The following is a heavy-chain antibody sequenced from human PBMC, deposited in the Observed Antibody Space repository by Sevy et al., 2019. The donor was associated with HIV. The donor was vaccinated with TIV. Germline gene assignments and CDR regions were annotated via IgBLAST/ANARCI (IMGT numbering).Heavy chain of an antibody. CDR2: ISGSGSGT. CDR1: GFTFSSYA. V-gene: IGHV3-23*01. Sequence: GGSLRLSCAASGFTFSSYAMSWVRQAPGKGLEWVSAISGSGSGTYDADSVKDRFTISRDQSKNTLYLQMNSLRAEDTAVYYCAKEDCSGGRCYGGFDYWGQGTLVTVSS. D-gene: IGHD2-15*01. J-gene: IGHJ4*02. CDR3: AKEDCSGGRCYGGFDY.